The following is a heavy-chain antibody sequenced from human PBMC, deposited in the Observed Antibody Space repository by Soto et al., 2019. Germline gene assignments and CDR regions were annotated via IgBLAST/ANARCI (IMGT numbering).Heavy chain of an antibody. CDR2: ISDSAVTT. D-gene: IGHD1-26*01. Sequence: GGSLRLSCAASGFTFRDYAMSWVRQAPGKWLEWVSTISDSAVTTYYADSVKGRFTISRDNSKNRLYLQMNSLRVEDTAVYYCAKVPFVGWEVRESDYWGQGTLDTVSS. V-gene: IGHV3-23*01. CDR1: GFTFRDYA. CDR3: AKVPFVGWEVRESDY. J-gene: IGHJ4*02.